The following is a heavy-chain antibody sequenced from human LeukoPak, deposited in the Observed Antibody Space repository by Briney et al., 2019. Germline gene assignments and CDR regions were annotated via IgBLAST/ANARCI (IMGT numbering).Heavy chain of an antibody. CDR1: GYTFTSYY. V-gene: IGHV1-2*02. Sequence: ASVKVSCKASGYTFTSYYMHWVRQAPGQGLEWMGWISPNSGGTNYAQKFQGRVTMTRDTSISTAYMELSRLRSDDTAVYYCARDSLTTVPYYFYYYGMDVWGQGTTVTVSS. CDR3: ARDSLTTVPYYFYYYGMDV. J-gene: IGHJ6*02. D-gene: IGHD4-17*01. CDR2: ISPNSGGT.